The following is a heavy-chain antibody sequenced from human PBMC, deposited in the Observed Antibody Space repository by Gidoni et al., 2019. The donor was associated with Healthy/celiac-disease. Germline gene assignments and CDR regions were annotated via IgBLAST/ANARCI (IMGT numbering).Heavy chain of an antibody. Sequence: EVQLVESGGGLVKPGGPLRLPCAASGFTFSSYSMNWVRQAPGKGLEWCSSISSSSSYIDYADSVKGRFTISRDNAKNSLYLQMNSLRAEDTAVYYCARDRSSSEWGQGTLVTVSS. V-gene: IGHV3-21*01. CDR2: ISSSSSYI. CDR3: ARDRSSSE. J-gene: IGHJ4*02. CDR1: GFTFSSYS. D-gene: IGHD6-6*01.